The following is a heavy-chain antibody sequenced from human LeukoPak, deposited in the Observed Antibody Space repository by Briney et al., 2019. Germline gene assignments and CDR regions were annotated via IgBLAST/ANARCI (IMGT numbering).Heavy chain of an antibody. V-gene: IGHV3-7*01. Sequence: PGGSLRLSCVVSGYTFSGYWISWVRQAPGKGLEWVANINQVGSDIYYVDSVKGRFTISRDNAKNSLYLQMNGLRAEDTATYFCVTDVNRGGGYWGQGTRVTVSS. CDR3: VTDVNRGGGY. CDR1: GYTFSGYW. D-gene: IGHD2/OR15-2a*01. CDR2: INQVGSDI. J-gene: IGHJ4*02.